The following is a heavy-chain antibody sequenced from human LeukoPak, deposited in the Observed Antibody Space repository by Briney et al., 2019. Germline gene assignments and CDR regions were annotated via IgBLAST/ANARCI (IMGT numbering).Heavy chain of an antibody. CDR3: TTDLDYGGPEVDY. D-gene: IGHD4-23*01. CDR1: GFTFSNAW. J-gene: IGHJ4*02. V-gene: IGHV3-15*01. CDR2: IKSKTDGGTT. Sequence: GGSLRLSCAASGFTFSNAWMSWVRQAPGKGLEWVGRIKSKTDGGTTDYAAPVKGRFTISRDDSKNTLYLQMNSLKTEDTAVYYCTTDLDYGGPEVDYWGQGTLVTVSS.